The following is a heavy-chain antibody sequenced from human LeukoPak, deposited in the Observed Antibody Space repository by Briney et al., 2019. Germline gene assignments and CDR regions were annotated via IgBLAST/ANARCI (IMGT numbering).Heavy chain of an antibody. CDR2: ITSSGETT. CDR3: AKMQGYFDY. Sequence: PGGSLRLSCAASGSIPFNSYSMSWVRQAPGKGLEWVSAITSSGETTYYADSVKGRFTISRDNSKNMAYLQMNSLRAEDAATYYCAKMQGYFDYWGQGSLVTVSS. J-gene: IGHJ4*02. V-gene: IGHV3-23*01. CDR1: GSIPFNSYS.